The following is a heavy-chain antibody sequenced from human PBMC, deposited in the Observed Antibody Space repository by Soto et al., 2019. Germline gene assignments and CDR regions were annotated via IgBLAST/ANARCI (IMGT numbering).Heavy chain of an antibody. CDR1: GFTFSSYA. Sequence: DVQLLESGGGLLVQPGGSLRLSCAASGFTFSSYAMSWVRQAPGKGLEWVSGISGSGSSTYYVDSVKGRFTISRDNSKKTLSLQMNSLRPDDTAVYYCAKGDRNQPAVFDYWGQGTLVTVSS. D-gene: IGHD2-2*01. J-gene: IGHJ4*02. CDR3: AKGDRNQPAVFDY. CDR2: ISGSGSST. V-gene: IGHV3-23*01.